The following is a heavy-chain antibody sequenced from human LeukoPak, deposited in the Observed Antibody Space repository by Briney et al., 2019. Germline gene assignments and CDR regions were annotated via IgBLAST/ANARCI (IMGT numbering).Heavy chain of an antibody. D-gene: IGHD4-23*01. CDR1: GFTFSSYA. CDR3: AKGGGGNFPFDY. Sequence: GGSLRLSCAASGFTFSSYAMNWLRQAPGKGLEWVSAISPSGGSTYYADSVKGRFTISRDSSQLYLQMTSLRAEDTAVYYCAKGGGGNFPFDYWGQGTLVTVSS. CDR2: ISPSGGST. V-gene: IGHV3-23*01. J-gene: IGHJ4*02.